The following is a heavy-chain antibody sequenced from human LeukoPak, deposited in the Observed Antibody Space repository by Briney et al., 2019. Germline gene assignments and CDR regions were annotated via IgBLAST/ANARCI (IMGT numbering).Heavy chain of an antibody. CDR1: GYTFTSYG. CDR2: ISAYNGNT. V-gene: IGHV1-18*01. CDR3: ARVTARLRFLSYFDY. J-gene: IGHJ4*02. D-gene: IGHD3-3*01. Sequence: ASVKVSCKASGYTFTSYGISWVRQAPGQGLEWMGWISAYNGNTNYAQKLQGRVTMTTDTSTSTAYMELSSLRSDDTAVYYCARVTARLRFLSYFDYWGQGTLVTVSS.